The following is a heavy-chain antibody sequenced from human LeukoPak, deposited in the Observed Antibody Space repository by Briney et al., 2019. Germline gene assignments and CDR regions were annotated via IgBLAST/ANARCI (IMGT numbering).Heavy chain of an antibody. D-gene: IGHD5-18*01. J-gene: IGHJ5*02. CDR2: IYYSGST. CDR1: GVSISSYY. CDR3: ARGPAGGGYSYGIGRTNLFDP. V-gene: IGHV4-59*01. Sequence: SETLSLTCTVSGVSISSYYWSWIRQPPGKGLEWIGYIYYSGSTNYNPALKSRVTISVDASKYQFSLKLSSVTAADTAVYYCARGPAGGGYSYGIGRTNLFDPWGQGTLVTVSS.